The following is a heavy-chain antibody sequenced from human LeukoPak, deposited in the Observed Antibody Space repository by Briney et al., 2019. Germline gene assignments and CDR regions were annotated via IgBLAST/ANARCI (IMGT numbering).Heavy chain of an antibody. CDR3: ARDQGSGRTYYYGMDV. Sequence: GRSLRLSCAASGFTFSSYAMHWVRQAPGKGLQWVAVISYDGSNKYYADSVKGRFTISRDSSKNTLYLQMNSLRAEGTAVYYCARDQGSGRTYYYGMDVWGQGTTVTVSS. CDR2: ISYDGSNK. V-gene: IGHV3-30-3*01. J-gene: IGHJ6*02. D-gene: IGHD3-10*01. CDR1: GFTFSSYA.